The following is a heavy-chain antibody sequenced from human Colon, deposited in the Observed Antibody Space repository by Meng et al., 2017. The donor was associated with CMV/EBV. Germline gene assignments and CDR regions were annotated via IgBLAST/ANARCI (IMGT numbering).Heavy chain of an antibody. J-gene: IGHJ4*02. Sequence: ESLKISCAASGFTFSSYSMNWVRQAPGKGLEWVSSISSSSSYIYYADSVKGRFTISRDNAKNSLYLQMNSLRAEDTAVYYCARGAEYYYDSSGPLYWGQGTLVTVSS. V-gene: IGHV3-21*01. CDR2: ISSSSSYI. CDR3: ARGAEYYYDSSGPLY. CDR1: GFTFSSYS. D-gene: IGHD3-22*01.